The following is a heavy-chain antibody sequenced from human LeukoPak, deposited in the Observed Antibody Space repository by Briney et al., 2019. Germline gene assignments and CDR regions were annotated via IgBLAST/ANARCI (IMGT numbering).Heavy chain of an antibody. CDR2: ISYSGDT. Sequence: SGTLSLTCGVSGGSIDSTNYWSWVRQPPGKGLEWIGYISYSGDTKYNPSLKSRLSMSVDTSKNQCSLMLTSVTAADTAVYYCARGSGWYPHWGQGTLVTVSS. V-gene: IGHV4-59*01. J-gene: IGHJ1*01. CDR3: ARGSGWYPH. D-gene: IGHD6-19*01. CDR1: GGSIDSTNY.